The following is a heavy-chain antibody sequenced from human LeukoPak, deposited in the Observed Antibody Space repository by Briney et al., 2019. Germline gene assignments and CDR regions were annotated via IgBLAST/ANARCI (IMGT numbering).Heavy chain of an antibody. V-gene: IGHV5-51*01. CDR2: IYPGDSDT. CDR3: ARQKRWLQLGANWFDP. J-gene: IGHJ5*02. D-gene: IGHD5-24*01. CDR1: GYSFTSYW. Sequence: GESLKISCKGSGYSFTSYWIGWVRQMPGKGLEWMGIIYPGDSDTRYSPSFQGQVAISADKSISTAYLQWSSLKASDTAMYYCARQKRWLQLGANWFDPWGQGTLVTVSS.